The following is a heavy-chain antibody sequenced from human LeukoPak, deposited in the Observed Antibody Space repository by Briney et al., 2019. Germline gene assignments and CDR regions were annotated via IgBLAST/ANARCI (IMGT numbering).Heavy chain of an antibody. CDR2: ISAYNGNT. CDR1: GYTFTSYG. D-gene: IGHD6-6*01. Sequence: ASVKVSCKASGYTFTSYGISWVRQAPGQGLEWMGWISAYNGNTNYAQKLQGRVTMTTDTSTSTAYMELRSLRSDDTALYYCARDIGLYRSSSPPFEYWGQGTLVTVSS. J-gene: IGHJ4*02. V-gene: IGHV1-18*01. CDR3: ARDIGLYRSSSPPFEY.